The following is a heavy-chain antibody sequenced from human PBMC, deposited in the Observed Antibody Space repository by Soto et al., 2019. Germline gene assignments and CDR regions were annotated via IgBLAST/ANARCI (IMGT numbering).Heavy chain of an antibody. J-gene: IGHJ6*02. CDR1: GYSFPTYW. V-gene: IGHV5-51*01. CDR2: IYPGDSDT. D-gene: IGHD3-10*01. Sequence: GESLKISCKGSGYSFPTYWIGWVRQMPGKGLEWMVIIYPGDSDTRYSPSFQGQVTISADKSISTAYLQWSSLKASDTAMYYCARLGFGELKFDRIAWGGMDVWGQGTTVTVSS. CDR3: ARLGFGELKFDRIAWGGMDV.